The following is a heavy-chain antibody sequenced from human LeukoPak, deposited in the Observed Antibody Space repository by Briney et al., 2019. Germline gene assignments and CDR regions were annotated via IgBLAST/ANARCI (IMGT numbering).Heavy chain of an antibody. CDR1: GFTFNNES. V-gene: IGHV3-23*01. CDR3: WRSLWLSLNYVAD. CDR2: ISGSDGNT. Sequence: GGSLRLAQPASGFTFNNESVKSARQAPGKGLEWVSSISGSDGNTYYADSVKGRFTISRDNSKNTVSLQMSSLRAEDTAAYYCWRSLWLSLNYVADWGQGTLVTVSS. D-gene: IGHD3-22*01. J-gene: IGHJ4*02.